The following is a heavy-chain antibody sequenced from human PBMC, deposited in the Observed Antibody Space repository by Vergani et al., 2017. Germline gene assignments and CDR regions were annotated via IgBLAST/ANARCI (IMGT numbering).Heavy chain of an antibody. D-gene: IGHD2-21*02. Sequence: QVQLVESGGGLFKPGGSLRLSCAASGFTFSNFGMHWIRQAPGKGLEWLAYIGKDGINTRYRDAVKGRFTVSRDNSKDILYLQMDSLRSEDTALYYCAKYLRDSTDGLPDSWGPGTLVIVSS. CDR2: IGKDGINT. CDR3: AKYLRDSTDGLPDS. V-gene: IGHV3-30*02. J-gene: IGHJ4*02. CDR1: GFTFSNFG.